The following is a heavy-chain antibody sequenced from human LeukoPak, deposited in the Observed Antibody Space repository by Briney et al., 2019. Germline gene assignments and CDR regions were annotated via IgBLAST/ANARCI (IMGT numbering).Heavy chain of an antibody. CDR1: GFTFDDYT. CDR3: TKGVYTDYVSLDAFDM. V-gene: IGHV3-9*01. D-gene: IGHD3-16*01. Sequence: GRSLRLSCTASGFTFDDYTMHWVRQAPGKGLEWVSGISWNSGTIDYVDSVRGRFTISRDNAKNSLYLQMNSLRSEDTALYYCTKGVYTDYVSLDAFDMWGQGTMVTVSS. J-gene: IGHJ3*02. CDR2: ISWNSGTI.